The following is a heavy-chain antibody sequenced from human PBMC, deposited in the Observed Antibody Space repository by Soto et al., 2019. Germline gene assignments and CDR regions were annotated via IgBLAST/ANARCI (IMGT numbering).Heavy chain of an antibody. V-gene: IGHV1-18*01. Sequence: ASVKVSCKASGYTFATYGITWVRQVPGQGLEWLGWTNGYNDNTEYAQKLQGRITMTTDTSTSTAYMELRSLTSDDTAVYYCARDAAVGYQILFLDYWGQGSLVTVSS. CDR3: ARDAAVGYQILFLDY. CDR1: GYTFATYG. CDR2: TNGYNDNT. J-gene: IGHJ4*02. D-gene: IGHD2-2*01.